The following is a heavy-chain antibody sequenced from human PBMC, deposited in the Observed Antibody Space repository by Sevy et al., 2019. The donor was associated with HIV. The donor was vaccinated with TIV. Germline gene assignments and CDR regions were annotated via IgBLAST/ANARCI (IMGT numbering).Heavy chain of an antibody. V-gene: IGHV3-53*01. CDR1: GFTVSSNY. CDR3: ASALSGPTGLDY. CDR2: IYSGGST. D-gene: IGHD5-12*01. Sequence: GGSLRLSCAASGFTVSSNYMSWVRQAPGKGLEWVSVIYSGGSTYYADSVKGRFTISRDNSKNTLYLQMNSLRAEDTAVYYSASALSGPTGLDYWGQGTLVTVSS. J-gene: IGHJ4*02.